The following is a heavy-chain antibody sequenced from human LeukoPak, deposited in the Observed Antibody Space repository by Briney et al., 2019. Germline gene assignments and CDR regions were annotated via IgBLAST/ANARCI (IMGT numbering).Heavy chain of an antibody. J-gene: IGHJ4*02. CDR1: GFTFSSYG. D-gene: IGHD6-13*01. Sequence: GRSLRLSCAASGFTFSSYGMHWVRQAPGKGLEWVGRIKSETDGGTTDYAAPVKGTFTISRDDSENTLYLQMNSLKTEDTAVYYCTRRSSAAGRQYFDYWGQGTLVTVSS. CDR3: TRRSSAAGRQYFDY. V-gene: IGHV3-15*07. CDR2: IKSETDGGTT.